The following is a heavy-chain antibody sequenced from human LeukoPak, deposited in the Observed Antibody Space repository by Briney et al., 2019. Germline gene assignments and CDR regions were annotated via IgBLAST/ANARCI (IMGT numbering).Heavy chain of an antibody. CDR2: IYYSGST. V-gene: IGHV4-59*01. CDR1: GGSISSYY. D-gene: IGHD4-23*01. J-gene: IGHJ5*02. Sequence: PSETLSLTCTVSGGSISSYYWSWLRQPPGKGLEWIGYIYYSGSTNYNPSLKSRVTISVDTSKNQFSLKLSSVTAADTAVYYCARIHYGGNSGWFDPWGQGTLVTVSS. CDR3: ARIHYGGNSGWFDP.